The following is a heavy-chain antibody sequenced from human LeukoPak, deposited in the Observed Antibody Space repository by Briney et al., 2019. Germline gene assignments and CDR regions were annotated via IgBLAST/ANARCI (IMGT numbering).Heavy chain of an antibody. CDR1: GFTFSDYY. Sequence: GGSLRLSCAASGFTFSDYYMSWIRQAPGKGLEWVSDISSSGSTIYYADSVKGRFTISRDNAKNSLYLQMNSLRAEDTAVYYCARGTSTWSYYYYYGMDVWGQGTTVTVSS. J-gene: IGHJ6*02. CDR2: ISSSGSTI. CDR3: ARGTSTWSYYYYYGMDV. D-gene: IGHD2-2*01. V-gene: IGHV3-11*04.